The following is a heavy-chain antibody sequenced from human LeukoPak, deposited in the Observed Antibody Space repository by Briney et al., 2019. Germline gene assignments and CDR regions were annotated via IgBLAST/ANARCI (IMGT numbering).Heavy chain of an antibody. CDR2: ISGSGGSGST. CDR3: AKDAPPYCTNGVCRGGGAAFDI. D-gene: IGHD2-8*01. Sequence: GGSLRLSCAATGFTFSSYAMSWVRQAPGKGLEWVSGISGSGGSGSTYYADSVKGRFTISRDNSKDTLFLQMNSLRAEDTAVYYWAKDAPPYCTNGVCRGGGAAFDIWGQGTMVTVSS. J-gene: IGHJ3*02. CDR1: GFTFSSYA. V-gene: IGHV3-23*01.